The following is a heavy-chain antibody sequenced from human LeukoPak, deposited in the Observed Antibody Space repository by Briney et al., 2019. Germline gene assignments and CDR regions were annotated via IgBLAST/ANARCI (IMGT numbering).Heavy chain of an antibody. CDR3: ARDKRYAFDN. CDR2: ISANSGDT. Sequence: EASVKVSCKTAGYTFSSHGISWVRQAPGQGLEWMGWISANSGDTKFAQKFQGRVTMTTETSTNTAYMELRSLRFDDTAVYYCARDKRYAFDNWGQGTLVSVSS. J-gene: IGHJ4*02. V-gene: IGHV1-18*01. D-gene: IGHD3-9*01. CDR1: GYTFSSHG.